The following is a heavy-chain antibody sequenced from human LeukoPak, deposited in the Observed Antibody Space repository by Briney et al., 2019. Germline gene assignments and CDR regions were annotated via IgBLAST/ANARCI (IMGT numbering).Heavy chain of an antibody. V-gene: IGHV4-38-2*02. Sequence: PSEALSLTCSVSGYSISRGYYWGWIRQSPGNGLEWIGSIYHSGSTYYNPSLKSRVTISVDTSKNQFSLKLSSVTAADTAVYYCARDGRQYYDILTGYSPFDYWGQGTLVTVSS. CDR1: GYSISRGYY. CDR3: ARDGRQYYDILTGYSPFDY. J-gene: IGHJ4*02. D-gene: IGHD3-9*01. CDR2: IYHSGST.